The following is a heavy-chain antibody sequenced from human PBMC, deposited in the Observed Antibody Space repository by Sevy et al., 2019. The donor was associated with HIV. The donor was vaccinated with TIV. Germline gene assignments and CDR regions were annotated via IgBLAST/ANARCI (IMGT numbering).Heavy chain of an antibody. CDR1: GFTFSSYA. CDR2: ISGSGGST. J-gene: IGHJ4*02. V-gene: IGHV3-23*01. Sequence: GGSLRLSCAASGFTFSSYAMSWVRQAPGKGLEWVSAISGSGGSTHYADSVRGRFTISRDNSKNTLYLQMDGLRAEDTAIYYCTRSLASGYFVTFDHWGQGALVTVSS. D-gene: IGHD5-12*01. CDR3: TRSLASGYFVTFDH.